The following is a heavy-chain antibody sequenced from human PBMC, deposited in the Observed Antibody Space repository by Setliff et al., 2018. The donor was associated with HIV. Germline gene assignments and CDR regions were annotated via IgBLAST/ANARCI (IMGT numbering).Heavy chain of an antibody. D-gene: IGHD3-22*01. CDR2: FDPEYDKT. CDR1: GYTLTELS. J-gene: IGHJ3*02. CDR3: ATRAYDSSGYLRSRVSGAAFDI. Sequence: ASVKVSCKVSGYTLTELSIHWVPQAPGKGLEWMGGFDPEYDKTFYAQRFQGRVTMSEDTSTDTAYMELTSLRSEDTAVYYCATRAYDSSGYLRSRVSGAAFDIWGQGTMVTVSS. V-gene: IGHV1-24*01.